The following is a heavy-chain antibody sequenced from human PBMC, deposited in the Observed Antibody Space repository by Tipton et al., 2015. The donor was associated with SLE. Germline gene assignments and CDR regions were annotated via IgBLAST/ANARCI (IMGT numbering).Heavy chain of an antibody. V-gene: IGHV4-39*02. Sequence: TLSLTCTVSGASLSNSRYYWGWIRQPPGKGLEWIATIHYSGSTCSRPSLRSRLTMSVNMSKNQLSLKLTSVTAADTAVYYCARELMGTIGYWGQGTLVTVSS. CDR3: ARELMGTIGY. D-gene: IGHD5-24*01. CDR2: IHYSGST. CDR1: GASLSNSRYY. J-gene: IGHJ4*02.